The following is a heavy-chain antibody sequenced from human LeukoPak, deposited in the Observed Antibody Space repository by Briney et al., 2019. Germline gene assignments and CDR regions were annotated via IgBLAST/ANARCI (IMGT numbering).Heavy chain of an antibody. V-gene: IGHV3-7*01. CDR3: ARWANSIDY. CDR1: GFTFSGYW. Sequence: GGSLRLSCAASGFTFSGYWMSWVRQAPGKGLEWVANIEQNGSETFYADSVRGRFTISRDNAKNSQYLQMNSLRVEDTAVYYCARWANSIDYWGQGALVTVSS. J-gene: IGHJ4*02. CDR2: IEQNGSET. D-gene: IGHD5-18*01.